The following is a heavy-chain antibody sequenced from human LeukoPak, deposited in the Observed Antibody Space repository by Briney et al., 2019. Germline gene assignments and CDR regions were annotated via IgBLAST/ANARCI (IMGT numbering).Heavy chain of an antibody. CDR2: ISSSGSTI. J-gene: IGHJ6*03. V-gene: IGHV3-48*03. Sequence: GGSLRLSCAASGFTFSSYEMNWVRQAPGKGLEWVSYISSSGSTIYYADSVKGRFTISRDNAKNSLYLQMNSLRAEDTAVYYCARDADFWSGTGPYYYYYYMDVWGKGTTVTVSS. D-gene: IGHD3-3*01. CDR1: GFTFSSYE. CDR3: ARDADFWSGTGPYYYYYYMDV.